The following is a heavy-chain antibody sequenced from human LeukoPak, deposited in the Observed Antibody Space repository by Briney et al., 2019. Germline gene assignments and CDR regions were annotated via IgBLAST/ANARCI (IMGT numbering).Heavy chain of an antibody. V-gene: IGHV3-23*01. CDR1: GFTFSTYA. J-gene: IGHJ5*02. Sequence: GSLRLSCAASGFTFSTYAMSWVRQAPGKGLEWVSGISGSGDSTYYADSVKGRFTISRDNSMNTLYLQMNSLRAEDTAVYYCAKDRILARGWFDPWGQGTLVTVSS. CDR2: ISGSGDST. CDR3: AKDRILARGWFDP. D-gene: IGHD2-15*01.